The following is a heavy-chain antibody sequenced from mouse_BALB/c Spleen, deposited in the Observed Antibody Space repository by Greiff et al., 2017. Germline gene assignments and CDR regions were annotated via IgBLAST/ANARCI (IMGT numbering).Heavy chain of an antibody. V-gene: IGHV5-9-3*01. J-gene: IGHJ4*01. CDR1: GFTFSSYA. D-gene: IGHD2-1*01. CDR2: ISSGGSYT. Sequence: EVQLQESGGGLVKPGGSLKLSCAASGFTFSSYAMSWVRQTPEKRLEWVATISSGGSYTYYPDSVKGRFTISRDNAKNTLYLQMSSLRSEDTAMYYCARQGNDYYAMDDWGQGTSVTVSS. CDR3: ARQGNDYYAMDD.